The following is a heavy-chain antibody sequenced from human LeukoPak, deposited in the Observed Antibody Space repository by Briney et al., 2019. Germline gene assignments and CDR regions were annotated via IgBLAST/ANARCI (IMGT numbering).Heavy chain of an antibody. Sequence: GGSLRLSCAASGFTFSSHAMSWVRQAPGKGLEWVSAISASGDATYYPDSVKGRFTISRDNSKNTLYLQMNSLRAEDTAVYYCAKDRGVVITTNFDYWGQGTLVTVSS. CDR1: GFTFSSHA. J-gene: IGHJ4*02. V-gene: IGHV3-23*01. CDR3: AKDRGVVITTNFDY. D-gene: IGHD3-22*01. CDR2: ISASGDAT.